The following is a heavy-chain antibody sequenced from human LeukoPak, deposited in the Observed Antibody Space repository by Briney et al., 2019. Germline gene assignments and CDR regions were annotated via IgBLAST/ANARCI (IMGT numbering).Heavy chain of an antibody. CDR3: ASGSRRDDWKQWLVLSHDY. V-gene: IGHV3-33*08. J-gene: IGHJ4*02. Sequence: PGGSLRLSCAASGFTFSSYEMSWVRQAPGKGLEWVAVIWYDGSNKYYADSVKGRFTISRDNSKNTLYLQMNSLRAEDTAVYYCASGSRRDDWKQWLVLSHDYWGQGTLVTVSS. CDR1: GFTFSSYE. D-gene: IGHD6-19*01. CDR2: IWYDGSNK.